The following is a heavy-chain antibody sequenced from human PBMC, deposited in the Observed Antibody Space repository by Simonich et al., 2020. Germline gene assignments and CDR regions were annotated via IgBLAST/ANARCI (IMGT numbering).Heavy chain of an antibody. D-gene: IGHD6-6*01. J-gene: IGHJ6*03. CDR2: INPNSGGT. V-gene: IGHV1-2*02. CDR1: GYTFTGYY. CDR3: ARDRAARYYYYYYMDV. Sequence: QVQLVQSGAEVKKPGASVKVSCKASGYTFTGYYMHWVRQAPGQGLEWMGGINPNSGGTNYAQKFQGRVTMTRDTSSSTAYMELSRLRSDDTAVYYCARDRAARYYYYYYMDVWGKGTTVTVSS.